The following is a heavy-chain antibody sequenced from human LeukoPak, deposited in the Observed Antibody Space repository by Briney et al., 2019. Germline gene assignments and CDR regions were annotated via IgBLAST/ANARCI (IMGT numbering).Heavy chain of an antibody. Sequence: SETLSLTCAVYGGSFSGYYWSWIRQPPGKGLEWIGEINHSGSTNYNPSLKSRVTISVDTSKNQFSLKLSSVTAADTAVHYCAGLYGVFDPWGLGTLVTVSS. D-gene: IGHD3-10*02. CDR1: GGSFSGYY. J-gene: IGHJ5*02. V-gene: IGHV4-34*01. CDR3: AGLYGVFDP. CDR2: INHSGST.